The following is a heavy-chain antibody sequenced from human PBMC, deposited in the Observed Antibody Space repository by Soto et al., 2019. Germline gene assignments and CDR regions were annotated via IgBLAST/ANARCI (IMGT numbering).Heavy chain of an antibody. CDR1: GFTFSSYA. CDR3: ARGEGMIVVVITTPFDY. D-gene: IGHD3-22*01. J-gene: IGHJ4*02. V-gene: IGHV3-30-3*01. Sequence: QVQLVESGGGVVQPGRSLRLSCAASGFTFSSYAMHWVRQAPGKGLEWVAVISYDGSNKYYADSVKGRFTISRDNSKNTLYLQMNSLRAEDTAVYYCARGEGMIVVVITTPFDYWGQGTLVTVSS. CDR2: ISYDGSNK.